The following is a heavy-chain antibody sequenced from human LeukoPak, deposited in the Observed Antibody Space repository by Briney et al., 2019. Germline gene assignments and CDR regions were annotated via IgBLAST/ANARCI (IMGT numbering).Heavy chain of an antibody. D-gene: IGHD1-26*01. V-gene: IGHV4-30-4*07. Sequence: SETLSLTCTVSGGSISSGGYYWSWIRQPPGKGLEWIGYIYYSGSTYYNPSLKSRVTISVDTSKNQFSLKLSSVTAADTAVYYCARVLPWEPDGGDIWGQGTMVTVSS. CDR1: GGSISSGGYY. J-gene: IGHJ3*02. CDR3: ARVLPWEPDGGDI. CDR2: IYYSGST.